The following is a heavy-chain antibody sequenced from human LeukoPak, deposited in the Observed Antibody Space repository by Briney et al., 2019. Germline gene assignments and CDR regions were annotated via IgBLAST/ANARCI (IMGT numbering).Heavy chain of an antibody. CDR1: GYRFTNYW. Sequence: GESLKISCEGSGYRFTNYWIAWVRQMPGKGLEWMGIIYPGDSDTRYSPSFQGQVTISADKSINTACLQWSSLKASDTAMYYCARRYSGYDYFFDSWGQGTLVSVPS. J-gene: IGHJ4*02. CDR3: ARRYSGYDYFFDS. V-gene: IGHV5-51*01. D-gene: IGHD5-12*01. CDR2: IYPGDSDT.